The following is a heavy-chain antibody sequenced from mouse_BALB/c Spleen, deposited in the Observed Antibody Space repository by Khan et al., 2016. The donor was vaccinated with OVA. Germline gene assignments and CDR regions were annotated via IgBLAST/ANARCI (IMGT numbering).Heavy chain of an antibody. V-gene: IGHV2-2*01. CDR3: ARGGLPFAY. CDR1: GFSLSNYG. CDR2: IWSGGST. J-gene: IGHJ3*01. Sequence: QVQLKQSGPGLVQSSQSLSITCTVSGFSLSNYGIHWVRQSPGKGLEWLGVIWSGGSTDFNAAFISRLSISKDNSRSQVFFKMNNLQTGDSARYYCARGGLPFAYWGQGTLVTVSA. D-gene: IGHD2-13*01.